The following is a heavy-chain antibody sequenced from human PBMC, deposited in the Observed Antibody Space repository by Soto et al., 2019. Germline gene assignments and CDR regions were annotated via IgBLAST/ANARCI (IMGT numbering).Heavy chain of an antibody. CDR1: GDTFSTFW. D-gene: IGHD1-26*01. CDR3: AKRKNKVGAPFDS. Sequence: GESLKISCKDFGDTFSTFWIAWVREMPGKGLERIGTIFPGDSNTIYNPSFEGQVAISVDKSASTAYLQWSSLKASDTAMYYCAKRKNKVGAPFDSWGQGTLVTV. V-gene: IGHV5-51*01. CDR2: IFPGDSNT. J-gene: IGHJ4*02.